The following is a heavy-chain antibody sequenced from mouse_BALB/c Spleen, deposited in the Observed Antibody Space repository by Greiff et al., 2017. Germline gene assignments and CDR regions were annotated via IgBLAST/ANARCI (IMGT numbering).Heavy chain of an antibody. CDR1: GFSLTSYG. CDR3: ARAYDYAMDY. Sequence: QVHVKQSGPGLVAPSQSLSITCTVSGFSLTSYGVHWVRQPPGKGLEWLGVIWAGGSTNYNSALMSRLSISKDNSKSQVFLKMNSLQTDDTAMYYCARAYDYAMDYWGQGTSVTVSS. J-gene: IGHJ4*01. V-gene: IGHV2-9*02. CDR2: IWAGGST.